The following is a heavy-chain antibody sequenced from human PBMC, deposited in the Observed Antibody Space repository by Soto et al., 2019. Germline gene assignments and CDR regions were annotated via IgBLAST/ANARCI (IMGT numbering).Heavy chain of an antibody. Sequence: EVQLVESGGGLVKPGGSLRLSCAASGFTFSNAWMSWVRQAPGKGLEWVGRIKSKTDFGTTDYAAPVKGRFTISRDDSKNTLYLQMSSLKTEDTAVYYCTTIRRVSRMQYYFVYWGQGTLVTVSS. J-gene: IGHJ4*02. CDR2: IKSKTDFGTT. CDR1: GFTFSNAW. V-gene: IGHV3-15*01. CDR3: TTIRRVSRMQYYFVY. D-gene: IGHD2-2*01.